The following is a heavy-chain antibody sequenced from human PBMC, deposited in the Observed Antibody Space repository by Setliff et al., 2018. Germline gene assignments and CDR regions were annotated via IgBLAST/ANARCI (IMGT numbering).Heavy chain of an antibody. CDR3: ARRNTAMVYGFDI. J-gene: IGHJ3*02. Sequence: GESLKISCTGSGYSFTSYWIGWVRQMPGKGLEWMGTIYPGDSDTRYSPSFQGQVTISADKSISTAYLQWSSLKASDTAMYYCARRNTAMVYGFDIWGQGTMVTVSS. CDR2: IYPGDSDT. V-gene: IGHV5-51*01. D-gene: IGHD5-18*01. CDR1: GYSFTSYW.